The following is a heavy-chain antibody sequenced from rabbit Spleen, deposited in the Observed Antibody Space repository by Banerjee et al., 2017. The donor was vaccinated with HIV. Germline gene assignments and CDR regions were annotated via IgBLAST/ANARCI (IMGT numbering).Heavy chain of an antibody. CDR2: IYGGSSGAT. CDR3: ARDLASVVGWNFNL. J-gene: IGHJ4*01. CDR1: GFSFSSSYW. D-gene: IGHD3-1*01. V-gene: IGHV1S45*01. Sequence: EESGGDLVKPEGSLTLTCTASGFSFSSSYWICWVRQAPGKGLEWIACIYGGSSGATHYASWAKGRFTISRTSSTTVTLQMTSLTAADTATYFCARDLASVVGWNFNLWGQGTLVTVS.